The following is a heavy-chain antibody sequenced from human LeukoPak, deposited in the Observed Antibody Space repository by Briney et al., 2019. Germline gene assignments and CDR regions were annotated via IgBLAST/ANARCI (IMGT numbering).Heavy chain of an antibody. V-gene: IGHV4-39*01. CDR1: GGSISSSSYY. D-gene: IGHD3-9*01. CDR2: IYYSGST. J-gene: IGHJ4*02. Sequence: SETLSLTCTVSGGSISSSSYYWGWIRQPPGKGLEWIGSIYYSGSTYYNPSLKSRVTISVDTSKNQFSLKLSSVTAADTAVHYCARLLDDILTGYYRPFYFDYWGQGTLVTVSS. CDR3: ARLLDDILTGYYRPFYFDY.